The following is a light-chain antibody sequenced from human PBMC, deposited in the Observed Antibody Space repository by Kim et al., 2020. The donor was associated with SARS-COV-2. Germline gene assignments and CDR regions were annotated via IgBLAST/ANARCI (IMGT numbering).Light chain of an antibody. CDR1: SGHSSYA. J-gene: IGLJ1*01. V-gene: IGLV4-69*01. CDR3: QTWGTGIQV. CDR2: LNSDGSH. Sequence: QPVLTQSPSASASLGASVKLTCTLSSGHSSYAIAWHQQQPEKGARYLMKLNSDGSHSKGDGIPDRFSGSSSGAERYLTISSLQSEDEADYYCQTWGTGIQVFGTGTKVTVL.